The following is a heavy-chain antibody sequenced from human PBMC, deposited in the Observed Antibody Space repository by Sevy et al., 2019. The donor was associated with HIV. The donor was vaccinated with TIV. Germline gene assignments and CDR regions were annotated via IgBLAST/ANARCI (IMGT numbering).Heavy chain of an antibody. CDR2: ISSSSSYI. Sequence: GGSLRLSCAASGFTFSSYSMNWVRQAPGKGLEWVSSISSSSSYIYYADSVKGRFTISRDNAKNSLYLQMNSLRAEDTAVYYCVRDSGAAGNWFDPWGQGTLVTVSS. J-gene: IGHJ5*02. CDR3: VRDSGAAGNWFDP. CDR1: GFTFSSYS. D-gene: IGHD6-13*01. V-gene: IGHV3-21*01.